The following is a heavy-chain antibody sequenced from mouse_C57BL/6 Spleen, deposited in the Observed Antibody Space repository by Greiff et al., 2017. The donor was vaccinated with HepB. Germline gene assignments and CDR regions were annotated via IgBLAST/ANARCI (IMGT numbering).Heavy chain of an antibody. D-gene: IGHD1-3*01. Sequence: VQLQQSGPELVKPGASVKISCKASGYTFTDYYMNWVKQSHGKSLEWIGDINPNNGGTSYNQKFKGKATLTVDKSSSTAYMELRSLTSEDSAVYYCARSRITSYAMDYWGQGTSVTVSS. CDR3: ARSRITSYAMDY. CDR1: GYTFTDYY. CDR2: INPNNGGT. J-gene: IGHJ4*01. V-gene: IGHV1-26*01.